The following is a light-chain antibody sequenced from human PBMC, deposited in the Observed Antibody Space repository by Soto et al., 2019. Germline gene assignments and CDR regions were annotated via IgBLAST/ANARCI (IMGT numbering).Light chain of an antibody. V-gene: IGLV6-57*04. CDR2: EDN. Sequence: VTQPHSVSESPGKTVTISCTRSSGSIASNYVQWYQQRPGSAPTTVIYEDNQRPSGVPDRFSGSIDSSSNSASLTISGLKTEDEADYYCQSYDSSNRVFGGGTKVTVL. CDR1: SGSIASNY. CDR3: QSYDSSNRV. J-gene: IGLJ2*01.